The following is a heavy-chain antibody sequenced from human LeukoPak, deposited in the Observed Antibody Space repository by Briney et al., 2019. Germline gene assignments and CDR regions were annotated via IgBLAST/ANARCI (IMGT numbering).Heavy chain of an antibody. CDR2: ISYDGSNK. Sequence: PGRSLRLSCAASGFTFSSYAMHWVRQAPGKGLEWVAVISYDGSNKYYADSVKGRFTISRDNSKNTLDLQMNSLRIEDTAVYYCAKDQGWMLRGGCLEYWGQGTLVTVSS. CDR1: GFTFSSYA. D-gene: IGHD2-8*01. J-gene: IGHJ4*02. V-gene: IGHV3-30-3*01. CDR3: AKDQGWMLRGGCLEY.